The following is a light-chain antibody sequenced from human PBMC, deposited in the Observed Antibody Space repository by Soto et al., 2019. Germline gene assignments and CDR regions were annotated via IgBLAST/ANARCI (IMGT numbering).Light chain of an antibody. J-gene: IGKJ4*02. CDR2: WAS. V-gene: IGKV4-1*01. CDR3: QQYYRAPQST. Sequence: DIVMTQSPDSLVVSLGERATINCRSSQNILNSPDKRNYLAWYQQKSGQPPKLLIYWASTRESGVPVRFSGSGSGTDFTLTISSQQAEDVAVYYCQQYYRAPQSTCGGGTKVEIK. CDR1: QNILNSPDKRNY.